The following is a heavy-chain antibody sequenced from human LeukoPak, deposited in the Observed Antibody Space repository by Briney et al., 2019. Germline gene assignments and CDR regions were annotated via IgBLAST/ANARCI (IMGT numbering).Heavy chain of an antibody. CDR3: SHRHLGIAAGGGAFDI. J-gene: IGHJ3*02. Sequence: SGPTLVNPTQTLTLTCTFSGFSLSTSGVGVGWIRQPPGKALEWLALIYWNDDKRYSPSRKSRVTITKDPSKNQVVLTMTNMDPVDTATYYFSHRHLGIAAGGGAFDIWGQGTMVTVSS. V-gene: IGHV2-5*01. D-gene: IGHD6-13*01. CDR1: GFSLSTSGVG. CDR2: IYWNDDK.